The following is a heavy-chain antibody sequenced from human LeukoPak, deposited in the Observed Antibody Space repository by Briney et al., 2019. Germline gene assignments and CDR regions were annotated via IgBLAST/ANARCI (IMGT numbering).Heavy chain of an antibody. D-gene: IGHD6-19*01. CDR1: GYIFISYV. CDR3: ARYSSGWGAFDI. CDR2: INAGNGNT. Sequence: ASVKVSCKASGYIFISYVMHWVRQAPGQKLDWMGWINAGNGNTKYSQKFQGTVTITRDTSASTAYMEVSSLRSEDTAVYYCARYSSGWGAFDIWGQGTMVTVSS. V-gene: IGHV1-3*01. J-gene: IGHJ3*02.